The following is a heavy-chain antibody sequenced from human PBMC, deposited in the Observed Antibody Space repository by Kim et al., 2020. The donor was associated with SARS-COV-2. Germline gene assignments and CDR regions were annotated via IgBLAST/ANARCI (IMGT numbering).Heavy chain of an antibody. CDR3: AREGSLQWRGIKLDY. J-gene: IGHJ4*01. Sequence: GGSLRLSCGASGFDFSSYGMSWVRQAPGKGLEWVSVISGSGAITYSADSVKGRFTISRDNFKNTLYLQMNSLRAEDAATYYCAREGSLQWRGIKLDYWG. CDR2: ISGSGAIT. V-gene: IGHV3-23*01. CDR1: GFDFSSYG. D-gene: IGHD6-19*01.